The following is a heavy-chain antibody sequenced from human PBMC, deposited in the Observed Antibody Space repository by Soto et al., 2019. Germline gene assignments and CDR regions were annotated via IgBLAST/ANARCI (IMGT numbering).Heavy chain of an antibody. Sequence: PGGSLRLSCAASGFDFRSYGIHCVRQAPGRGLEWVAAASYDGSETYYADSAKGRFTVSKEISKNTVFLQMNALRHEDTALYFCVRDSGWPILNFDSWGQGTLVTVSS. V-gene: IGHV3-30*03. CDR2: ASYDGSET. CDR1: GFDFRSYG. CDR3: VRDSGWPILNFDS. J-gene: IGHJ4*02. D-gene: IGHD3-10*01.